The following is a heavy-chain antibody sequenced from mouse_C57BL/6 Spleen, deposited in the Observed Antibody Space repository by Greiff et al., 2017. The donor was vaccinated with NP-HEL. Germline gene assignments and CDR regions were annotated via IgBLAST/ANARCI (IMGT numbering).Heavy chain of an antibody. Sequence: KQPGAELVMPGASVKLSCKASGYTFTSYWMHWVKQRPGQGLEWIGEIDPSDSYTNYNQKFKGKSTLTVDKSSSTAYMQLSSLTSEDSAVYYCARSMITRYWYFDVWGTGTTVTVSS. CDR3: ARSMITRYWYFDV. CDR1: GYTFTSYW. CDR2: IDPSDSYT. J-gene: IGHJ1*03. D-gene: IGHD2-3*01. V-gene: IGHV1-69*01.